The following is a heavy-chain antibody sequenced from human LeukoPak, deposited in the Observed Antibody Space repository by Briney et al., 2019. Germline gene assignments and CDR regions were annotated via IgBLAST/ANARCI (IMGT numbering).Heavy chain of an antibody. J-gene: IGHJ4*02. CDR3: ARVYSSSWHIDY. D-gene: IGHD6-13*01. CDR1: GYTFTGYY. V-gene: IGHV1-2*02. Sequence: ASVKVSCKASGYTFTGYYMHWVRQAPGQGLEWMGWINPNSGGTNYAQKFQGRVTMTRDTSISTAYMELSRLRSDDTAVYYCARVYSSSWHIDYWGQGTLVTVSS. CDR2: INPNSGGT.